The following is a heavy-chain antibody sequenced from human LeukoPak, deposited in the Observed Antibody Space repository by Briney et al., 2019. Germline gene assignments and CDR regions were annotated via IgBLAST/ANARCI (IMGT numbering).Heavy chain of an antibody. D-gene: IGHD2-2*01. J-gene: IGHJ2*01. CDR1: GGTFSIYA. CDR2: IIPIFGTA. V-gene: IGHV1-69*13. Sequence: SVKVSCKASGGTFSIYAISWVRQAPGQGLEWMGGIIPIFGTANYAQKFQGRVTITADESTSTAYMELSSLRSEDTAVYYCARARDIVVVPAAMGPYWYFDLWGRGTLVTVSS. CDR3: ARARDIVVVPAAMGPYWYFDL.